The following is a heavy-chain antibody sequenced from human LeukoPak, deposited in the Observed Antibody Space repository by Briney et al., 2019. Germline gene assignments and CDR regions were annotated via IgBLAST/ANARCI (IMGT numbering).Heavy chain of an antibody. CDR2: INPNSSGT. D-gene: IGHD1-26*01. V-gene: IGHV1-2*02. CDR3: SRESIVGATTLDY. CDR1: RYTFTGHY. J-gene: IGHJ4*02. Sequence: ASVKVSCKASRYTFTGHYMHRVRHAPGQGVEWMGWINPNSSGTNYAQKFQGRVTMTRDASISTAYMEVSSLRSDDTAVYYCSRESIVGATTLDYWGQGTLVTVSS.